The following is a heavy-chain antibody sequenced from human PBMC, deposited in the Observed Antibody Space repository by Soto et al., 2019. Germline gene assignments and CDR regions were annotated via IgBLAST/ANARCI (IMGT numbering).Heavy chain of an antibody. CDR2: ISYTGSA. CDR3: ARVNYGDYYYGMDV. V-gene: IGHV4-59*01. CDR1: GGSINYSY. J-gene: IGHJ6*02. D-gene: IGHD4-17*01. Sequence: PSETLSLTCTVSGGSINYSYWTWIRQPPGRGLEWIGYISYTGSANYNASLKSRLTISVDTSKNQFSLKLSSVTAADTALYYCARVNYGDYYYGMDVWGQGTTVTVS.